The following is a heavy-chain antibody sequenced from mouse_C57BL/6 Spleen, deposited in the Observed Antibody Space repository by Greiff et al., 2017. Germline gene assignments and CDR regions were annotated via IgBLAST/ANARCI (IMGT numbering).Heavy chain of an antibody. J-gene: IGHJ2*01. CDR3: ARSEEYDPYYFDY. V-gene: IGHV1-81*01. CDR1: GYTFTSYG. Sequence: VQVVESGAELVRPGASVKLSCKASGYTFTSYGISWVKQRTGQGLEWIGEIYPRSGNTYYNEKFKGKATLTADKSSSTAYMELRSLTSEDSAVYFCARSEEYDPYYFDYWGQGTTLTVSS. D-gene: IGHD2-14*01. CDR2: IYPRSGNT.